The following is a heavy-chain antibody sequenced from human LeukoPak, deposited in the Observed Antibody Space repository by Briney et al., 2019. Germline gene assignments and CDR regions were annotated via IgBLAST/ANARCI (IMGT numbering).Heavy chain of an antibody. CDR3: ASTYYYGSGSYSRDY. CDR2: IYSGGST. D-gene: IGHD3-10*01. V-gene: IGHV3-66*01. CDR1: GFTVSSNY. J-gene: IGHJ4*02. Sequence: GGSPRLSCAASGFTVSSNYMSWVLQAPGKGLEWVSVIYSGGSTYYADSVKGRFTISRDNSKNTLYLQMNSLRAEDTAVYYCASTYYYGSGSYSRDYWGQGTLVTVSS.